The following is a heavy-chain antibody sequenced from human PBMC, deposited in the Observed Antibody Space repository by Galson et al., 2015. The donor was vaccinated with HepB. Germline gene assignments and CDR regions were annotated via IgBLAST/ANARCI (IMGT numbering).Heavy chain of an antibody. J-gene: IGHJ6*02. V-gene: IGHV1-18*04. Sequence: SVKVSCKASGYTFTSYGISWVRQAPGQGLEWMGWISAYNGNTNYAQKLQGRVTMTTDTSTSTAYMELRSLRSDDTAVYYCARDLGGIVGATSYYYYGMDVWGQGTTVTVSS. CDR2: ISAYNGNT. D-gene: IGHD1-26*01. CDR3: ARDLGGIVGATSYYYYGMDV. CDR1: GYTFTSYG.